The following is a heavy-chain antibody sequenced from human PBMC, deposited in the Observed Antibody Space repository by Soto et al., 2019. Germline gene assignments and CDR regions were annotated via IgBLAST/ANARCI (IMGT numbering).Heavy chain of an antibody. D-gene: IGHD3-10*01. J-gene: IGHJ4*02. Sequence: EVQLVESGGGLVQPGGSLRLSCSASGFTFSDHYMDWVRQAPGKGLEWVGRIRKKAYSYTTEYAASVKDRFSISRDDSESSLYLQMNRQKIAYTAVYYCTSPWGDHRYFDNWGQGTLVTVSS. V-gene: IGHV3-72*01. CDR2: IRKKAYSYTT. CDR1: GFTFSDHY. CDR3: TSPWGDHRYFDN.